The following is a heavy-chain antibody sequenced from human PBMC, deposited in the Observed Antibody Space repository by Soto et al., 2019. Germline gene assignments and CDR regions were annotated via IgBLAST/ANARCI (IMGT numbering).Heavy chain of an antibody. CDR3: ARGNTHGYYYMDV. V-gene: IGHV4-59*08. Sequence: QVQLQESGPGLVKPSETLSLTCAVSGASMNTYYWSWIRQPPGKGLEWIGYFYYSGLTNYTPSLKSRVTISLDTSKNQFSLKLSSVTAADTAVYFCARGNTHGYYYMDVWGRGTTVTVSS. J-gene: IGHJ6*03. CDR2: FYYSGLT. D-gene: IGHD3-22*01. CDR1: GASMNTYY.